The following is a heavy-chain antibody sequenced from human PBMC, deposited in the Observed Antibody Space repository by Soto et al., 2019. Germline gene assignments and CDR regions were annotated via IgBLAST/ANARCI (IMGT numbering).Heavy chain of an antibody. CDR1: GGSISNYY. V-gene: IGHV4-4*07. D-gene: IGHD4-17*01. CDR3: ARVDSGDYGGAFDP. J-gene: IGHJ5*02. Sequence: SETLSLTCTVSGGSISNYYWSWIRQPAGKGLEWIGRIYTSGNTNYNPSLKGRVTMSVDMSKNQFSLKLSSVAAADTAVYYCARVDSGDYGGAFDPWGQGTLVTVSS. CDR2: IYTSGNT.